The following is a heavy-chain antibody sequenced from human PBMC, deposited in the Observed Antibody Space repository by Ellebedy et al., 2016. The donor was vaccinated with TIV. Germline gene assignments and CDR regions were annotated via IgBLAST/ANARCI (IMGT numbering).Heavy chain of an antibody. D-gene: IGHD2-21*01. CDR2: ISGTSLTK. CDR1: GFTFPSHA. Sequence: GGSLRLSXAATGFTFPSHAMSWVRQAPGIGLEWVAAISGTSLTKYYANSVKGRFTISRDNPKNTLFLEMNSLRPDDTAVYYCGKPIGQMTPFQHALDVWGQGTTVTVSS. J-gene: IGHJ6*02. CDR3: GKPIGQMTPFQHALDV. V-gene: IGHV3-23*01.